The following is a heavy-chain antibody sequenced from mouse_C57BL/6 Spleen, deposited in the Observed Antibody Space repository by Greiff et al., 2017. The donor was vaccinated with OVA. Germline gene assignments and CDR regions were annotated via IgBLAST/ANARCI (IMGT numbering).Heavy chain of an antibody. CDR1: GFTFSNYW. J-gene: IGHJ1*03. CDR3: TRWDGWYFDV. Sequence: EVMLVESGGGLVQPGGSMKLSCVASGFTFSNYWMNWVRQSPEKGLEWVAQIRLKSDNYATHYAESVKGRFTISRDDSKSSVYLQMNNLRAEDTGIYYCTRWDGWYFDVWGTGTTVTVSS. V-gene: IGHV6-3*01. D-gene: IGHD4-1*01. CDR2: IRLKSDNYAT.